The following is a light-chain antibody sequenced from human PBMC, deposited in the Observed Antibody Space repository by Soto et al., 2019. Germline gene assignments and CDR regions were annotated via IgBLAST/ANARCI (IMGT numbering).Light chain of an antibody. CDR3: QQYNNWPPRLT. J-gene: IGKJ3*01. CDR2: GAS. Sequence: EIVMAQSPATLSVSPGERATHSCQASQSVSSNLAWYQQKPGQAPRLLIYGASTRATGIPARFSGSGSGTEFTLTISSLQSEDFAVYYCQQYNNWPPRLTFGPGTKVDI. CDR1: QSVSSN. V-gene: IGKV3-15*01.